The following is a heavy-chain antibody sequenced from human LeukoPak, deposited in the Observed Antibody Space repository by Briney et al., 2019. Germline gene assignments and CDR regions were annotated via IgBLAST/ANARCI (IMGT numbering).Heavy chain of an antibody. CDR1: GYSFTSYW. D-gene: IGHD6-13*01. CDR3: ARQSSAAEPMDV. V-gene: IGHV5-51*01. Sequence: GESLKFSCKGCGYSFTSYWVGWVRQMLGKGLEWMGIIYPGDSDTRYSPSFQGQVTISADKSISTAYLQWSSLKASDTAMYYCARQSSAAEPMDVWGKGTTVTISS. CDR2: IYPGDSDT. J-gene: IGHJ6*03.